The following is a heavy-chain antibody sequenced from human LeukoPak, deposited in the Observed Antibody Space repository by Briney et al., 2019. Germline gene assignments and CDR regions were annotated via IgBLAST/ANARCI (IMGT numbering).Heavy chain of an antibody. J-gene: IGHJ5*02. CDR1: GGSISSSSYY. Sequence: LSLTCTVSGGSISSSSYYMSWIRQAPGKGLEWVSYISSSGSTIYYADSVKGRFTISRDNAKNSLYLRMNSLRAEDTAVYYCAREGYDSSAWGQGTLVTVSS. CDR3: AREGYDSSA. D-gene: IGHD3-22*01. CDR2: ISSSGSTI. V-gene: IGHV3-11*01.